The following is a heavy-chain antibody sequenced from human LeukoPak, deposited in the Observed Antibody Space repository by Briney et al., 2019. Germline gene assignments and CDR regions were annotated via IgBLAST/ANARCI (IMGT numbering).Heavy chain of an antibody. Sequence: ASVKVSCTASGYTFTSYYLHWVRQAPGQGLEWMGIINPSGGSTSYAQRLQGRVTMTRDTSTNTVYMELSSLRSEDTAVFYCARNEGGGYMDVWGQGTTVTVSS. D-gene: IGHD1-1*01. CDR3: ARNEGGGYMDV. CDR1: GYTFTSYY. J-gene: IGHJ6*02. V-gene: IGHV1-46*01. CDR2: INPSGGST.